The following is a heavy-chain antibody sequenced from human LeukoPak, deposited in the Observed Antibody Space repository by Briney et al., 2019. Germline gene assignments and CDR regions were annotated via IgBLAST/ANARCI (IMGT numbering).Heavy chain of an antibody. V-gene: IGHV3-66*01. Sequence: GGSLRLSCAASGFTVSSNYMSWVRQAPGKGLEWVSVIYSGGSTYYADSVKGRFTISRDNSKNTLYLQMNSPRAEDTAVYYCARGPPDSSGPYYYGMDVWGQGTTVTVSS. CDR1: GFTVSSNY. CDR3: ARGPPDSSGPYYYGMDV. CDR2: IYSGGST. D-gene: IGHD3-22*01. J-gene: IGHJ6*02.